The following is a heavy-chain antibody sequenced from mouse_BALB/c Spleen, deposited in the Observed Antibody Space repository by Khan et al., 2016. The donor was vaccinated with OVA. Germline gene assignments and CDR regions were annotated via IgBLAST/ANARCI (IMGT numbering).Heavy chain of an antibody. CDR3: TRLEDI. D-gene: IGHD1-3*01. V-gene: IGHV2-9*02. J-gene: IGHJ2*01. Sequence: QVQLKQSGPGLVAPSQSLSITCTVTGYSLTSYGVHWVLQPLGKDLVWLGVIWAGGSTNYYSALLSRLSINKDNSKRQVFLKMNSLQADDTAMYYCTRLEDIWGQGTTLTVSS. CDR1: GYSLTSYG. CDR2: IWAGGST.